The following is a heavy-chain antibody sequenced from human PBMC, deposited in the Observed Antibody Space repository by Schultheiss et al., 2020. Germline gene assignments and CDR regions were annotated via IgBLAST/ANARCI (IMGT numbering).Heavy chain of an antibody. V-gene: IGHV4-4*02. CDR3: ARQWGQQLVHWWFDP. CDR2: IYHSGST. D-gene: IGHD6-13*01. Sequence: SETLSLTCAVSGGSISSSNWWSWVRQPPGKGLEWIGEIYHSGSTNYNPSLKSRVTISVDTSKNQFSLKLSSVTAADTAVYYCARQWGQQLVHWWFDPWGQGTLVTVSS. J-gene: IGHJ5*02. CDR1: GGSISSSNW.